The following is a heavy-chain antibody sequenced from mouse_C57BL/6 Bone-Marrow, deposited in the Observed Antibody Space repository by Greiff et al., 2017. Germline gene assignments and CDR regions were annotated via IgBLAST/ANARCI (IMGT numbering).Heavy chain of an antibody. CDR2: INPNNGGT. CDR1: GYTFTSYW. D-gene: IGHD3-2*02. J-gene: IGHJ4*01. CDR3: ARDRSSGPLAMDY. Sequence: QVQLKQPGTELVKPGASVKLSCKASGYTFTSYWMHWVKQRPGQGLEWIGNINPNNGGTSYNQKFKGKATLTVNKSSSTAYMELRSLTSEDSAVYSGARDRSSGPLAMDYWGQGTSVTVSS. V-gene: IGHV1-53*01.